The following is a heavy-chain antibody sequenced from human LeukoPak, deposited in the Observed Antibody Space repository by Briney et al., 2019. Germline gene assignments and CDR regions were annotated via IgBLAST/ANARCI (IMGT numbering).Heavy chain of an antibody. V-gene: IGHV4-38-2*02. CDR1: GYSISSGYY. CDR2: IYHSGST. D-gene: IGHD5/OR15-5a*01. CDR3: ARANRVSLYYFDY. Sequence: SETLSLTCTASGYSISSGYYWGWIRQPPGKGLEWIGSIYHSGSTYYNPSLKSRVTISVDTSKNRFSLKLSSVTAADTAVYYCARANRVSLYYFDYWGQGTLVTVSS. J-gene: IGHJ4*02.